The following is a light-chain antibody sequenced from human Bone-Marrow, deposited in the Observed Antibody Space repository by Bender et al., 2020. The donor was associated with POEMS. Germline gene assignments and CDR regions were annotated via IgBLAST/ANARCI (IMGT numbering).Light chain of an antibody. CDR2: GND. J-gene: IGLJ3*02. V-gene: IGLV1-44*01. Sequence: QSVLSQPPSVSATPGQRVTISCSGSISNIGSNLVNWYQQVPGTAPKVLIFGNDHRPSGVPDRFSGSKSGNSASLVISGLQAGDEADYHCAAWDDTLSGQVFGGGTRLTVL. CDR3: AAWDDTLSGQV. CDR1: ISNIGSNL.